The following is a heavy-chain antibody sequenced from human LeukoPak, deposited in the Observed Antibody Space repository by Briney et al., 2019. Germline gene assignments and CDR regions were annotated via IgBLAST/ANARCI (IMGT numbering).Heavy chain of an antibody. Sequence: ASVKVSCKASGYTFTSYAMNWVRQAPGQGLEWMGWITTNTGNPTYAQGFTGHFVFSLDTFVSTAYLQISSLKAEDSAVYYCAREGSDSTGWYFDYWGQGTLVTVSS. V-gene: IGHV7-4-1*02. CDR1: GYTFTSYA. CDR2: ITTNTGNP. D-gene: IGHD6-19*01. J-gene: IGHJ4*02. CDR3: AREGSDSTGWYFDY.